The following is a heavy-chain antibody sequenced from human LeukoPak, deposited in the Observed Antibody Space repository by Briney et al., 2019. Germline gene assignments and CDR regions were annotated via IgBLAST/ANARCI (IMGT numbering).Heavy chain of an antibody. D-gene: IGHD3-9*01. CDR3: AHSNYDILTGWQQWHQYYFDY. J-gene: IGHJ4*02. V-gene: IGHV2-5*01. CDR2: IYWNDDK. CDR1: GFSLSTSGVG. Sequence: SGPTLVKPTQTLTLTCTFSGFSLSTSGVGVGWIRQPPGKALEWLALIYWNDDKRYSPSLKSRLTITKDTSKNQVVLTMTNMDPVDTATYYCAHSNYDILTGWQQWHQYYFDYWGQGTLVTVSS.